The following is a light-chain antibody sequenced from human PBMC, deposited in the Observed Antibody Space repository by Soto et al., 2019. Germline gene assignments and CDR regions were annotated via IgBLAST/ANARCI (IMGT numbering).Light chain of an antibody. J-gene: IGLJ2*01. V-gene: IGLV2-8*01. CDR1: TSDIGSYNY. Sequence: QSALTQTPSASGSPGQSVTISCTGTTSDIGSYNYVSRYQQHPGKAPKFMIYEVSKRPSGVPDRFSGSKSGNTASLTVSGPQSEDEADYYCSSYAGSHTYVVFGGGTKVTVL. CDR2: EVS. CDR3: SSYAGSHTYVV.